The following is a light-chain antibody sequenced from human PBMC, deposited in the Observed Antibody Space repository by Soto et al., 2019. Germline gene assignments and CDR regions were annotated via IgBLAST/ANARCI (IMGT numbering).Light chain of an antibody. V-gene: IGLV1-51*01. Sequence: QSVMTQPPSVSATPGQKVTISCTGSGSNLGRNYVSCYQQLPGTAPKLLIYDNVYRVSGIPDRFSASKSGTSATLGITGLQTGDVGDYYCGSWDNILRAYVFGTGTSSPS. J-gene: IGLJ1*01. CDR3: GSWDNILRAYV. CDR1: GSNLGRNY. CDR2: DNV.